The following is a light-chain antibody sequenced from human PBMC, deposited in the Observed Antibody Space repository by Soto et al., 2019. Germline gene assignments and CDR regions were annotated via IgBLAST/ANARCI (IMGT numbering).Light chain of an antibody. J-gene: IGLJ2*01. CDR2: RNN. Sequence: QSVLTQPPSASGTPGQRVIISCSGSSSNIETNYVYWYQLLPGTAPKLLIFRNNQRPSGVPDRFSGSKSATSASLAISGLRSGDEADYYCEAWDDSLSAVVFGGGTKLTVL. CDR1: SSNIETNY. V-gene: IGLV1-47*01. CDR3: EAWDDSLSAVV.